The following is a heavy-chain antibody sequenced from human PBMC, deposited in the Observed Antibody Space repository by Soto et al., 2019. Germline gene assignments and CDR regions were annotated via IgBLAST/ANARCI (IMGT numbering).Heavy chain of an antibody. Sequence: QVQLVQSGAEEKKPGASVKVSCKASGYTFTTYPMNWLRQAPGQRPEWMGWINVGNGGTKYSQKFQGRVSISRDTSASTAYMQLSRHLSDDTAVYYCATDRGGYCSGGSCPEAWFDPWGQGTLVTVTS. J-gene: IGHJ5*02. CDR3: ATDRGGYCSGGSCPEAWFDP. V-gene: IGHV1-3*05. CDR2: INVGNGGT. CDR1: GYTFTTYP. D-gene: IGHD2-15*01.